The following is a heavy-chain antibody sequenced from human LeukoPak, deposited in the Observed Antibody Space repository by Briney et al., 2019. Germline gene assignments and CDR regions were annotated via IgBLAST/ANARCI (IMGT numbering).Heavy chain of an antibody. CDR3: AREPPTEYDYVWGSQGLGWYFDL. V-gene: IGHV6-1*01. CDR1: GDSVSSNSAS. D-gene: IGHD3-16*01. J-gene: IGHJ2*01. CDR2: TYYRSKWRN. Sequence: SQTLSLTCAISGDSVSSNSASWNWIRQSPSRGLEWLGRTYYRSKWRNDYAVSVKSRITISPDTSKNQFSLQLNSVTPEDTAVYYCAREPPTEYDYVWGSQGLGWYFDLWGRGTLVTVSS.